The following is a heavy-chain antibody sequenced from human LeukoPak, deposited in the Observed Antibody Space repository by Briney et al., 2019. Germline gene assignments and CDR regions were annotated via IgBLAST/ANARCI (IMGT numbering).Heavy chain of an antibody. V-gene: IGHV1-2*02. CDR2: INPNSGGT. D-gene: IGHD2-2*01. J-gene: IGHJ3*02. CDR3: ASSVSYCSSTSCRPGDAFDI. CDR1: GYTFTGYY. Sequence: GASLTVSCKASGYTFTGYYMHWVRQAPGQRLEWMGWINPNSGGTNYAQKFQGRVTMTRDTSISTAYMELSRLRSDDTAVYYCASSVSYCSSTSCRPGDAFDIWGQGTMVTVSS.